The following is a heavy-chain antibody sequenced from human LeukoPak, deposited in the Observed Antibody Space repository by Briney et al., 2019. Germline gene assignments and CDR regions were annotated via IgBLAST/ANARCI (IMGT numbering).Heavy chain of an antibody. D-gene: IGHD6-19*01. CDR1: GFTFSSYA. J-gene: IGHJ3*02. CDR2: ISGSGGRT. Sequence: PVGSLRLSCAASGFTFSSYAMSWVRQAPGKGLEWVSAISGSGGRTYYADSVRGRLIISRDNSKNTLYLQMNSLTAEDTAVYYCATYSSGWYREDDASDICGQGTMVTVSS. CDR3: ATYSSGWYREDDASDI. V-gene: IGHV3-23*01.